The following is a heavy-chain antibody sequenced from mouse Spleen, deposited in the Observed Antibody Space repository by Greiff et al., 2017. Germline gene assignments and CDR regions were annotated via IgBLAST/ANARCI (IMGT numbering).Heavy chain of an antibody. CDR2: ISSGGGNT. CDR3: ARRLYGNYDYFDY. J-gene: IGHJ2*01. D-gene: IGHD2-1*01. CDR1: GFTFSSYA. Sequence: EVQLVESGGGLVKLGGSLKLSCAASGFTFSSYAMSWVRQTPEKRLEWVATISSGGGNTYYPDSVKGRFTISRDNAKNTLYLQMSSLKSEDTAMYYCARRLYGNYDYFDYWGQGTTLTVSS. V-gene: IGHV5-9-3*01.